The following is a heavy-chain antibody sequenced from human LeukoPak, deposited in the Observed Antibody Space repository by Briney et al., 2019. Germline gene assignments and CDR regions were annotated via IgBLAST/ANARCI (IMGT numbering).Heavy chain of an antibody. V-gene: IGHV4-34*01. J-gene: IGHJ4*02. D-gene: IGHD4-17*01. CDR1: GGSISSYY. CDR2: INHSGST. CDR3: ARHQKDDYGDYYFDY. Sequence: SETLSLTCTVSGGSISSYYWSWIRQPPGKGLEWIGEINHSGSTNYNPSLKSRVTISVDTSKNQFSLKLSSVTAADTAVYYCARHQKDDYGDYYFDYWGQGTLVTVSS.